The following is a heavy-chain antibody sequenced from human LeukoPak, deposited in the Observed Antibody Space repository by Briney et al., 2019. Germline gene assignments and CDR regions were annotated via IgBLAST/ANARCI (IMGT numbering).Heavy chain of an antibody. J-gene: IGHJ6*02. D-gene: IGHD2-8*02. CDR1: GGSISSDY. CDR2: IYNSGSI. V-gene: IGHV4-59*08. CDR3: ARLRITGGHYYQHGLHV. Sequence: PSETLSLTCTVSGGSISSDYWSWIRQPPGKGLEWVGYIYNSGSINYNPSLKSRVTTSVDTSKKQFSLKLSPVTAADTAIYYCARLRITGGHYYQHGLHVWGQGTTVTVSS.